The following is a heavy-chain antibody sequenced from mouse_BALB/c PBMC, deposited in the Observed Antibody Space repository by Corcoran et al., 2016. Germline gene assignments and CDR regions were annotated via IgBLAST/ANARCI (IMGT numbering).Heavy chain of an antibody. Sequence: EAQLQQSGAELVKPGASVKLSCTASGFNIKDTYMHWVKQRPEQGLEWIGRIDPANGNTKYDPKFQGKATITADTSSNTAYLQLSSLTSEDTAVYYCARFPYRYYAMDYWGQGTSVTVSS. V-gene: IGHV14-3*02. D-gene: IGHD2-14*01. CDR2: IDPANGNT. CDR3: ARFPYRYYAMDY. J-gene: IGHJ4*01. CDR1: GFNIKDTY.